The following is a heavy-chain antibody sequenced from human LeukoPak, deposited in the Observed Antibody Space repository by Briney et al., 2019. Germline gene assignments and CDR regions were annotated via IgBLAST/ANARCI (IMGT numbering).Heavy chain of an antibody. D-gene: IGHD6-6*01. CDR1: GFTFSGFW. CDR2: INSDGSEG. V-gene: IGHV3-7*03. J-gene: IGHJ3*01. CDR3: ARSSYSSSSSV. Sequence: GGSLRLSCAVSGFTFSGFWMSWSRQAPGKGLEWVASINSDGSEGYYADVVKGRFTISRDNAKNSLYLQINSLRAEDTAVYYCARSSYSSSSSVWGQGTMVTASS.